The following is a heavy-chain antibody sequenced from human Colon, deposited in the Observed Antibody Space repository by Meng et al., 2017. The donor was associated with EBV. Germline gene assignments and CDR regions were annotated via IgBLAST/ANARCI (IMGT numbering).Heavy chain of an antibody. CDR3: ARVSSGWDYFDY. J-gene: IGHJ4*02. D-gene: IGHD6-19*01. V-gene: IGHV4-31*03. CDR1: GGSVSSGGYY. CDR2: IYYSGST. Sequence: GKLQESGPGLVKPSQTLSLTCTVSGGSVSSGGYYWTWIRQHPGKGLEWFGHIYYSGSTFYNPSLKRRVIISIDTSKNQFSLNLRSVTAADTAVYYCARVSSGWDYFDYWGQGTLVTVSS.